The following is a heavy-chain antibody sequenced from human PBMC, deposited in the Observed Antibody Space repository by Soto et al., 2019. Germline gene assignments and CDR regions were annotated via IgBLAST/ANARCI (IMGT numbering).Heavy chain of an antibody. J-gene: IGHJ6*02. D-gene: IGHD4-4*01. CDR3: ARHDSDYKVVYGMDV. CDR2: IWYDGSNK. CDR1: GFTFSSYG. V-gene: IGHV3-33*01. Sequence: GGSLRLSCAASGFTFSSYGMHWVRQAPGKGLEWVAVIWYDGSNKYYADSVKGRFTISRDNSKNTLYLQMNSLRAEDTAVYYCARHDSDYKVVYGMDVWGQGTTVTVSS.